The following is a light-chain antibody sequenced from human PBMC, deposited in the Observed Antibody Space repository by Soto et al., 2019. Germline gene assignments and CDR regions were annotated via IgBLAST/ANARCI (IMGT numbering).Light chain of an antibody. CDR2: LEGSGSY. V-gene: IGLV4-60*02. Sequence: QPVLTQSSSASASLGSSVKLTCTLSSGHSSYIIAWHQQQPGKAPRYLMKLEGSGSYNKGSGVPDRFSGSSSGAVRYLTISNLQFEDEADYYCETWDSNTHVFGTGTKLTVL. CDR1: SGHSSYI. J-gene: IGLJ1*01. CDR3: ETWDSNTHV.